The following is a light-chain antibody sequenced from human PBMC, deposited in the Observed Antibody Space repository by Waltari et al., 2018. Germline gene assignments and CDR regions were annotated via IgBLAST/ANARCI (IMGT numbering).Light chain of an antibody. CDR2: GAS. CDR3: QHYVRLPAT. Sequence: EIVLTQSLGTLSLSPGARATLSCWASQIVGGTLAWYQQKPGQAPRPLIYGASSRATGIPDRFSGSGAGTEFSLTISRLEPEDFAVYYCQHYVRLPATFGQGTKVEIK. CDR1: QIVGGT. V-gene: IGKV3-20*01. J-gene: IGKJ1*01.